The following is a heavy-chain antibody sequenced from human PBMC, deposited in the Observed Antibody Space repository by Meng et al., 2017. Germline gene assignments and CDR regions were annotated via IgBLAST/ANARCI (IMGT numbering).Heavy chain of an antibody. CDR1: GFTFSSYA. V-gene: IGHV3-30*01. CDR2: ISYDGSNK. Sequence: QVQLVAAGGGVVQPGRSLRLSCAASGFTFSSYAMHWVRQAPGKGLEWVAVISYDGSNKYYADSVKGRFTISRDNSKNTLYLQMNSLRAEDTAVYYCASMGYWGQGTLVTVSS. J-gene: IGHJ4*02. D-gene: IGHD3-10*01. CDR3: ASMGY.